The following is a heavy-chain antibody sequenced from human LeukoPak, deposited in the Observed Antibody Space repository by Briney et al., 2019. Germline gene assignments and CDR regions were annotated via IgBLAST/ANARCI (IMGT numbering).Heavy chain of an antibody. CDR3: AKDSAPLRYFDWTGDYFDY. V-gene: IGHV3-21*01. Sequence: GGSLRLSCVTSGFIFSSYSINWVRQAPGKGLERVSSISSSSSYIYYADSVKGRFTISRDNAKNSVYLQMNSLRVEDTAVYYCAKDSAPLRYFDWTGDYFDYWGQGTLVTVSS. CDR1: GFIFSSYS. CDR2: ISSSSSYI. J-gene: IGHJ4*02. D-gene: IGHD3-9*01.